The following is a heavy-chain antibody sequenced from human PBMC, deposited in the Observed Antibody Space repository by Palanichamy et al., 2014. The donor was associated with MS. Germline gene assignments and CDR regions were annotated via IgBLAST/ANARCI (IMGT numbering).Heavy chain of an antibody. D-gene: IGHD6-19*01. CDR3: VRAEGYGAGFYGEASYYYRMDV. V-gene: IGHV6-1*01. CDR2: TYYRSRWYS. J-gene: IGHJ6*04. Sequence: QLQQSGPGLVKPSQTLSLTCAISGDSVSSSSATWNWVRQSPSRGLEWLGRTYYRSRWYSDYAVSVKSRISINPDTSKNQVSLQLNSVTPEDTAVYYCVRAEGYGAGFYGEASYYYRMDVWGKGTTVTVSS. CDR1: GDSVSSSSAT.